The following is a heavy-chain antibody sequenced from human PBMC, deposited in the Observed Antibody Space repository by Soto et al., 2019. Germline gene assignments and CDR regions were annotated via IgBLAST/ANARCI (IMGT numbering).Heavy chain of an antibody. D-gene: IGHD3-3*01. CDR1: GLTFSDYY. CDR2: ISSSGSTI. CDR3: AKAPSDYDFWSGSEY. J-gene: IGHJ1*01. Sequence: PGGSLRLSCAASGLTFSDYYMSWIRHAPGKGLECVSYISSSGSTIYYADSVKGRFTISRDNAKNSLYLQMNSLRAEDTAVYYCAKAPSDYDFWSGSEYWGQGTLVTVSS. V-gene: IGHV3-11*01.